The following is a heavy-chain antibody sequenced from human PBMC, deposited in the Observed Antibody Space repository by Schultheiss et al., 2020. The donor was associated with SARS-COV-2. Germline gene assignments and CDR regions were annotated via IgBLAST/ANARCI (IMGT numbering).Heavy chain of an antibody. V-gene: IGHV1-46*01. J-gene: IGHJ4*02. CDR1: GYTFTGYY. CDR3: ARDRTAYGGYGD. Sequence: ASVKVSCKASGYTFTGYYMHWVRQAPGQGLEWMGIINPSSGSTTYAQKFQGRVTITADESTSTAYMELSSLRSEDTAVYYCARDRTAYGGYGDWGQGTLVTVSS. D-gene: IGHD5-12*01. CDR2: INPSSGST.